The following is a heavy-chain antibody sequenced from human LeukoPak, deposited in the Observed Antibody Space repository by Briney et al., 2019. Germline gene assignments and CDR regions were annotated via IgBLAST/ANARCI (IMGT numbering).Heavy chain of an antibody. CDR1: GGSFSGYY. V-gene: IGHV4-34*01. D-gene: IGHD2-15*01. Sequence: SETLPLTCAVYGGSFSGYYWSWIRQPPGKGLEWIGEINHSGSTNYNPSLKSRVTISVDTSKNQFSLKLSSVTAADTAVYYCASQGKDCSGGSCYSGVRYFDYWGQGTLVTVSS. CDR3: ASQGKDCSGGSCYSGVRYFDY. CDR2: INHSGST. J-gene: IGHJ4*02.